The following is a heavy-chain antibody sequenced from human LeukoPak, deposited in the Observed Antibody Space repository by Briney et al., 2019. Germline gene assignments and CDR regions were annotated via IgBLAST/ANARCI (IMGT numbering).Heavy chain of an antibody. CDR2: INHSGST. V-gene: IGHV4-34*01. CDR3: ARGRPDGSGSYYKFDP. Sequence: SETLSLTCAVYGGSFSGYYWRWIRQPPGKGLEWIGEINHSGSTNYNPSLKSRVTISVDTSKNQFSLKLSSVTAADTAVYYCARGRPDGSGSYYKFDPWGQGTLVTVPS. J-gene: IGHJ5*02. D-gene: IGHD3-10*01. CDR1: GGSFSGYY.